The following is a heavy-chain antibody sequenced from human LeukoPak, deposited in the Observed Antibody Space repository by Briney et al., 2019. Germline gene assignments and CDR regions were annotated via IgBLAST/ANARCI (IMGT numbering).Heavy chain of an antibody. D-gene: IGHD5-12*01. V-gene: IGHV3-7*03. Sequence: GGSLRLSCAASGFTFSNFWMNWVRQAPGKGLEWVANIKQDGSEKYYVGSVKGRLTISRDNAKNSLFLLMDSLRAEDTAVYYCASYSLYGDYHYFDQWGQGTLVIVSS. CDR2: IKQDGSEK. CDR1: GFTFSNFW. CDR3: ASYSLYGDYHYFDQ. J-gene: IGHJ4*01.